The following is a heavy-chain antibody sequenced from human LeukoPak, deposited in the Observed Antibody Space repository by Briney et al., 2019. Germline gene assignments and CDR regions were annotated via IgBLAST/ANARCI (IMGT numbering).Heavy chain of an antibody. CDR1: GYTFTSYG. CDR2: ISAYNGNT. D-gene: IGHD2-2*01. Sequence: ASVKVSCKASGYTFTSYGISWVRHAPEQGLEWMGWISAYNGNTNYAQKLQGRVTMPTDTSTSTAYMELRRLRSDDTAVYYCARAGNIVVVPAASRPPTWGQGTLVTVSS. CDR3: ARAGNIVVVPAASRPPT. V-gene: IGHV1-18*01. J-gene: IGHJ5*02.